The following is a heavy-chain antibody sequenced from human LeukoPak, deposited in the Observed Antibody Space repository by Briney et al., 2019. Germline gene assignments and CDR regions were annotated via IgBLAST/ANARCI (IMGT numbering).Heavy chain of an antibody. D-gene: IGHD3-10*01. Sequence: SETLSLTCTVSGGSISSSSYYWGWIRQPPGKGLEWIGSIYYSGSTYYNPSLKSRVTISVDTSKNQFSLKLSSVTAADTAVYYCATTMVRGVDNWFDPWGQGTLVTVSS. CDR3: ATTMVRGVDNWFDP. J-gene: IGHJ5*02. CDR1: GGSISSSSYY. V-gene: IGHV4-39*01. CDR2: IYYSGST.